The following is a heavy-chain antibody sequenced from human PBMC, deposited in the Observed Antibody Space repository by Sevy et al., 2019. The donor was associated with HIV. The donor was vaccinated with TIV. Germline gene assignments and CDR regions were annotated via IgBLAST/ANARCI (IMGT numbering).Heavy chain of an antibody. CDR3: AREGCTKPHDY. V-gene: IGHV3-23*01. Sequence: CGCLRLSCAASGFTFSKYSMSCVRQPPGKGLEWVSTLSFGCGEINYADSVKGRFTISRVNSKSSVYLQMNNLRPEDTAVHYCAREGCTKPHDYWGQGTLDCVSS. D-gene: IGHD2-8*01. J-gene: IGHJ4*02. CDR1: GFTFSKYS. CDR2: LSFGCGEI.